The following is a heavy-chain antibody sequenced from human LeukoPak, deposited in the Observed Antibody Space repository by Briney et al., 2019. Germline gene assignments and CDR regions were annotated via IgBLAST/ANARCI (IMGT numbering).Heavy chain of an antibody. J-gene: IGHJ5*02. CDR2: MNPNSGNT. CDR1: GYTFTSYD. D-gene: IGHD2-2*01. Sequence: ASVKVSCKASGYTFTSYDINWVRQATGQGLEWMGGMNPNSGNTGYAQKFQGRVTMTRNTSISTAYMELSSLRSENTDVYYCAIEAGVVVPAATNWFDPWGQGTLVTVSS. V-gene: IGHV1-8*01. CDR3: AIEAGVVVPAATNWFDP.